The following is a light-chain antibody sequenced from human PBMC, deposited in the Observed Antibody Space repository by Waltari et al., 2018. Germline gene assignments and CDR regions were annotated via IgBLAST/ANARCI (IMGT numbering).Light chain of an antibody. Sequence: EIVLTQSPATLSLSPGERATLSCRASQSVSSYLAWYQQTPGQAPRPLIYDDYNRATXXXXRXXXSGXGTDXXRTISRLEPEDXXXXXXQPRSNWLALTFGGGTKVEIK. V-gene: IGKV3-11*01. CDR3: QPRSNWLALT. CDR2: DDY. J-gene: IGKJ4*01. CDR1: QSVSSY.